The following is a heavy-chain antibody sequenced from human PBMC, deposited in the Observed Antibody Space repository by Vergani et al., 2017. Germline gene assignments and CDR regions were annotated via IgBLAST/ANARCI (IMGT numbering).Heavy chain of an antibody. V-gene: IGHV1-3*01. Sequence: QVQLVQSGAEVKKPGASVKVSCKASGYTFTSYAMHWVRLAPGQRLEWMGWINAGNGNTKYSQKFQGRVTITRDTSASTAYMELSSLRSEDTAVYYCARETGSGSYLPHMYYYGMDVWGQGP. CDR1: GYTFTSYA. D-gene: IGHD3-10*01. CDR2: INAGNGNT. CDR3: ARETGSGSYLPHMYYYGMDV. J-gene: IGHJ6*02.